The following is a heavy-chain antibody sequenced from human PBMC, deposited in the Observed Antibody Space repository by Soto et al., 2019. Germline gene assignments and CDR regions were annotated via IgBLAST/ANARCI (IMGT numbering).Heavy chain of an antibody. CDR3: ARDWGSRGWYNWFDP. V-gene: IGHV3-30*03. D-gene: IGHD6-19*01. J-gene: IGHJ5*02. CDR1: GFTVHDYG. Sequence: QVQLVESGGGVVKPGRSLRLSCAASGFTVHDYGMHWFRQAPGKGLEWVAILAHDGRTTYFGDSVRGRFTVSRDESENTLYLQMDNLRTDDTAIYYCARDWGSRGWYNWFDPWGQGILVTVSS. CDR2: LAHDGRTT.